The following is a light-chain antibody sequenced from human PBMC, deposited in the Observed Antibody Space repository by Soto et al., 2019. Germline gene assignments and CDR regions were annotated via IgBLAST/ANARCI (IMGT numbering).Light chain of an antibody. Sequence: DIVMTQSPDSLAVSLGERATINCKSSQSVLYSSNNKNYLAWYQQKPGQPPKLLIYWASTRESGVTDRFSGSGSGTDFTLTISSLQAEDVAVYYCQQYYSTPLTFGGGNKVEIK. CDR2: WAS. J-gene: IGKJ4*01. CDR1: QSVLYSSNNKNY. CDR3: QQYYSTPLT. V-gene: IGKV4-1*01.